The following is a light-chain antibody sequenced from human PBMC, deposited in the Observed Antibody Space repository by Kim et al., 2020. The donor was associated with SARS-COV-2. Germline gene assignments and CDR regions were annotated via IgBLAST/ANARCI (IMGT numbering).Light chain of an antibody. CDR1: QSVSSN. CDR2: GAS. CDR3: QQYNNWPPYA. Sequence: EIVMTQSPATLSVSPGERATLSCRASQSVSSNLAWYQQKPGQAPRLLIYGASTRATGIPARFSGSGSGTEFTLTNSSLQSEDVAVYYCQQYNNWPPYAFGQGTKVDIK. V-gene: IGKV3-15*01. J-gene: IGKJ2*01.